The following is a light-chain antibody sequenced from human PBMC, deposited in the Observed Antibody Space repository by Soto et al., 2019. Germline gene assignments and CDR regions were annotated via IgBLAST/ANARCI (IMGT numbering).Light chain of an antibody. J-gene: IGLJ1*01. CDR1: SSVVGGYDY. CDR3: CSYGGSFPYV. Sequence: QSALTQPPSVSGSPGQSVTISCTGTSSVVGGYDYVSWYQQRPGKAPKLLIYDVTKRPSGVPDRFSGSKSGNTASLTISGLQAEDEADFYCCSYGGSFPYVFGTGTKVTVL. CDR2: DVT. V-gene: IGLV2-11*01.